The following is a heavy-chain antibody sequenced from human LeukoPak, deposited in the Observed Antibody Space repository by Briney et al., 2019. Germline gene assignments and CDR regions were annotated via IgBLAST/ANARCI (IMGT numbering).Heavy chain of an antibody. CDR3: ARASSDFGELFP. CDR1: GYTFTSYY. D-gene: IGHD3-10*01. Sequence: ALVKVSCKASGYTFTSYYMHWVRQAPGQGLEWMGIINPSSGSTSYTQKFQGRVTMTRDTSTSTVYMDLSSLRSEDTAVYYCARASSDFGELFPWGQGTLVTVSS. V-gene: IGHV1-46*01. CDR2: INPSSGST. J-gene: IGHJ5*02.